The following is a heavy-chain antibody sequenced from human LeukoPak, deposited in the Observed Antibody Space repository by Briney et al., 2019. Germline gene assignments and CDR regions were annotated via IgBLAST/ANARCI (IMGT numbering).Heavy chain of an antibody. CDR3: ARTFSGSQTDLFAY. J-gene: IGHJ4*02. CDR1: GGSISSYY. D-gene: IGHD5-12*01. Sequence: SETLSLTCTASGGSISSYYWYWIRQPAEKGLEWIGRIYSSGTTNYNPSLKGRVTMSVDTPKNQFSLKLNSVTAADTAFYYCARTFSGSQTDLFAYWGQGTLVTVSS. V-gene: IGHV4-4*07. CDR2: IYSSGTT.